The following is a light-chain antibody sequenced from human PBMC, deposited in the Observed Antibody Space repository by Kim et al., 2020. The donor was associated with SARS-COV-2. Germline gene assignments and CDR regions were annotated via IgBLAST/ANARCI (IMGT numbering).Light chain of an antibody. CDR2: AAS. CDR1: QGISSW. V-gene: IGKV1D-16*01. Sequence: DIQMTQSPSSLSASVGDRVTITCRASQGISSWLAWYQQKPGQAPKSLIYAASSLHSGVPSRFGGSGSGTDFTLTISSLQPEDFAIYYCQQYNSYPFTFGQGTRLEIK. J-gene: IGKJ5*01. CDR3: QQYNSYPFT.